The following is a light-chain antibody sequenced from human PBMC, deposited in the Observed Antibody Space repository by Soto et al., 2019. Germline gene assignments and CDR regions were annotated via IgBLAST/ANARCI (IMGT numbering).Light chain of an antibody. Sequence: EIVLTQSPGTLSLSPGERATLSCRASQSVSSSHLAWYQQKPGQAPRLLIYGASSRATGTPDRFSGSGSGADSTLTISRLEPEDFAVYYYQQYGSLPRTFGQGTKVEIK. J-gene: IGKJ1*01. CDR3: QQYGSLPRT. CDR2: GAS. V-gene: IGKV3-20*01. CDR1: QSVSSSH.